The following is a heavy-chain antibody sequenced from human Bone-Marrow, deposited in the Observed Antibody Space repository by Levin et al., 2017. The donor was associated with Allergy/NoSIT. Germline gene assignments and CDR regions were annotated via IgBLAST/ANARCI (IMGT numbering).Heavy chain of an antibody. V-gene: IGHV3-30*18. CDR3: AKDHEDVVILVAAYPDS. J-gene: IGHJ4*02. Sequence: HAGGSLRLSCAASGFTFSHYGMHWVRQAPGKGLEWVAIISYDGSSKYYADSVKGRFTISRDNVKNTLYLQMNSLRPEDTAVYYCAKDHEDVVILVAAYPDSWGQGTLVTVSS. CDR2: ISYDGSSK. CDR1: GFTFSHYG. D-gene: IGHD2-8*01.